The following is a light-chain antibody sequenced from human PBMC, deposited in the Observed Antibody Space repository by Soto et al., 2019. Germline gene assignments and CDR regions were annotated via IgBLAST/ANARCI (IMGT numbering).Light chain of an antibody. J-gene: IGKJ1*01. V-gene: IGKV1-27*01. CDR3: QKYNSASRT. Sequence: DFQMTQSPSSLSASVGDRVTITCRASQGIRNYLAWYQQKPGKVPKLLIYAASTLQSGVPSRFSGSGSGTDFTLTISSLQPEDVATYYCQKYNSASRTFGQGTKVEIK. CDR2: AAS. CDR1: QGIRNY.